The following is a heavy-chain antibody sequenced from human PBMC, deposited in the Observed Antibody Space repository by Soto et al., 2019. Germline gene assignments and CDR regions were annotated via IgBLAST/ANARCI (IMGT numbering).Heavy chain of an antibody. J-gene: IGHJ6*02. CDR3: ARAYGDYVTYYYYGMDV. D-gene: IGHD4-17*01. V-gene: IGHV1-69*02. CDR1: GGTFSSYT. CDR2: IIPILGIA. Sequence: GASVKVSCKASGGTFSSYTISWVRQAPGQGLEWMGRIIPILGIANYAQKFQGRVTITADKSTSTAYMELSSLRSEDTAVYYCARAYGDYVTYYYYGMDVWGQGTTVTVSS.